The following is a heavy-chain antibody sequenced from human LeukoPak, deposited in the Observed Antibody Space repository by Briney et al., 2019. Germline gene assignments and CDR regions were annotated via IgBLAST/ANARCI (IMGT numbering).Heavy chain of an antibody. D-gene: IGHD6-6*01. Sequence: GASVKVSCKASGGTISSYAISWVRQAPGQGLEWMGGIIPIFGTANYAQKFQGRVTITADESTSTAYMELSSLRSEDTAVYYCARLGSIAARRDYWGQGTLVTVSS. V-gene: IGHV1-69*01. CDR3: ARLGSIAARRDY. J-gene: IGHJ4*02. CDR1: GGTISSYA. CDR2: IIPIFGTA.